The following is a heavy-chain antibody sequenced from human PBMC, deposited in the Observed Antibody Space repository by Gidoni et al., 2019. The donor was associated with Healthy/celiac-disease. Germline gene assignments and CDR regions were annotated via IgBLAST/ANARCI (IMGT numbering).Heavy chain of an antibody. Sequence: QLQLQESGPGLVTPSETLSLTCTVSGGSISSSSYYWGWIRQPPGKGLEWIGSIYYSGSPYYNPSLKSRVTISVDTSKNQFSLKLSSVTAADTAVYYCARVYIDGDYVSDWFDPWGQGTLVTVSS. D-gene: IGHD4-17*01. CDR1: GGSISSSSYY. J-gene: IGHJ5*02. CDR2: IYYSGSP. V-gene: IGHV4-39*07. CDR3: ARVYIDGDYVSDWFDP.